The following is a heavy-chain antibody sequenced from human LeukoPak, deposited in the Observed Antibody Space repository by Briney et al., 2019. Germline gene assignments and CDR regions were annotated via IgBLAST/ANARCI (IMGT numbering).Heavy chain of an antibody. CDR1: GYIFSDYG. CDR2: ISTYNGNT. J-gene: IGHJ4*02. CDR3: AREDTSGYFDY. D-gene: IGHD3-22*01. Sequence: ASVKVACKASGYIFSDYGFAWVRQAPGQGLEWMGWISTYNGNTKYAQMLQGRVTMATVTSTSTAFLELRSLRSDDTAVYYCAREDTSGYFDYWGQGTLVTVSS. V-gene: IGHV1-18*01.